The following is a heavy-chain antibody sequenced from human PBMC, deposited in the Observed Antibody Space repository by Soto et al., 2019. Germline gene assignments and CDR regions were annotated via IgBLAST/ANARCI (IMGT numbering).Heavy chain of an antibody. J-gene: IGHJ4*02. D-gene: IGHD3-10*01. V-gene: IGHV4-59*04. Sequence: SETLSLTRTVADGTISSYYWSWIRQHPGKGLDWMGTIDYSVSIYYNPSLKSRVTISIDTSKNHFSLKLSSVTAADTAVYYCAKGSGSSAYSPFDYWGQGTLVTVSS. CDR1: DGTISSYY. CDR2: IDYSVSI. CDR3: AKGSGSSAYSPFDY.